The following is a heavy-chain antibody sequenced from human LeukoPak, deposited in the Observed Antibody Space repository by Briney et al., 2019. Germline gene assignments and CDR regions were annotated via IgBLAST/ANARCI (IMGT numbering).Heavy chain of an antibody. J-gene: IGHJ2*01. CDR1: GYTLTELS. Sequence: GASVKVSCKVSGYTLTELSMHWVRQAPGKGLEWMGGFDPEDGETIYAQKFQGRVTMTEDTSTDTAYMELSSLRSEDTAVYYCARMTTVTTVASWYFDLWGRGTLVTVSS. D-gene: IGHD4-11*01. CDR2: FDPEDGET. V-gene: IGHV1-24*01. CDR3: ARMTTVTTVASWYFDL.